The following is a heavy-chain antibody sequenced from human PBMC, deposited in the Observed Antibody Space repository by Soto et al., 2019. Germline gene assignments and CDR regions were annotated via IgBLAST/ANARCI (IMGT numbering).Heavy chain of an antibody. CDR3: AGTYYDILTGYRPPYYYGMDV. J-gene: IGHJ6*02. CDR1: GGSISSYY. D-gene: IGHD3-9*01. CDR2: IYYSGST. Sequence: SETLSLTCTVSGGSISSYYWSWIRQPPGKGLEWIGYIYYSGSTNYNPSLKSRVTISVDTSKNQFSLKLSSVTAADTAVYYCAGTYYDILTGYRPPYYYGMDVWGQGTTVTVSS. V-gene: IGHV4-59*08.